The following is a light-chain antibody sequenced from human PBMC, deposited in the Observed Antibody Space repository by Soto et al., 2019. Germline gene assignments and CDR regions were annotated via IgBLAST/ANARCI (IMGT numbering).Light chain of an antibody. CDR3: AAWDGSHWV. J-gene: IGLJ3*02. CDR2: SNN. CDR1: SSNIGSNT. Sequence: QSVLTQPPSASGTPGQRVTISCSGSSSNIGSNTVNWYQQLPGTAPKLLIYSNNQRPSGVPDRFSGSKSGTSASLAISGLQSEDEAVYSCAAWDGSHWVFGGGTKLTVL. V-gene: IGLV1-44*01.